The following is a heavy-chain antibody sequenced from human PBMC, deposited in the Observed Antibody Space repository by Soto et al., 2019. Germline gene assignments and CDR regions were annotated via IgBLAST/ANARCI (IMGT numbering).Heavy chain of an antibody. Sequence: VQLVQSGAEVKKPGESLRISCQGSGYSFTSSWISWVRQMPGEGLEWMGRIDPSDSYINYSPSFQGRVTISAGKSTSTAYLQWSSLNASATATYYCASRVSSSAFFYDSWGQGTLVNVSS. CDR2: IDPSDSYI. D-gene: IGHD6-6*01. CDR3: ASRVSSSAFFYDS. CDR1: GYSFTSSW. V-gene: IGHV5-10-1*03. J-gene: IGHJ4*02.